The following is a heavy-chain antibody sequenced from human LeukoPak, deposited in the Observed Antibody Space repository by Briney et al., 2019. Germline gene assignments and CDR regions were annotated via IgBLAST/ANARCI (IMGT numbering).Heavy chain of an antibody. CDR2: ISYDGSNK. CDR1: GFTFSSYA. Sequence: GGSLRLSCAASGFTFSSYAMHWVRQAPGKGLEWVAVISYDGSNKYYADSVKGRFTISRDNAKNSLYLQMNSLRAEDTAVYYCTRDRQGPRLYEMDIWGQGTTVTVSS. V-gene: IGHV3-30-3*01. D-gene: IGHD2-8*01. CDR3: TRDRQGPRLYEMDI. J-gene: IGHJ6*02.